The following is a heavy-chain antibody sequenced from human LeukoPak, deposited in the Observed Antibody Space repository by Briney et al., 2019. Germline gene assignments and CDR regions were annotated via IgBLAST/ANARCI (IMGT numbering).Heavy chain of an antibody. J-gene: IGHJ3*02. CDR2: IRGSGGST. CDR1: GFTFSSYA. CDR3: AKGGTYYYDSSGYYRDAFDI. D-gene: IGHD3-22*01. V-gene: IGHV3-23*01. Sequence: GGSLRLSCAASGFTFSSYAMSWVRQAPGKGLEWVSAIRGSGGSTYYADSVKGRFTISRDNSKNTLYLQMNSLRAEDTAVYYCAKGGTYYYDSSGYYRDAFDIWGQGTMVTVSS.